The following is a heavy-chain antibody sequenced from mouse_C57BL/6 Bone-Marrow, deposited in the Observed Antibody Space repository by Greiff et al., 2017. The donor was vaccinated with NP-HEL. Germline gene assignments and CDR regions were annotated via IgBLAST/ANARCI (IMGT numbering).Heavy chain of an antibody. CDR1: GFSFNTYA. D-gene: IGHD2-3*01. V-gene: IGHV10-1*01. CDR2: IRSESNDFAT. CDR3: VRERGPYDGVFAY. J-gene: IGHJ3*01. Sequence: EVQLVESGGGLVQPKGSLKLSCAASGFSFNTYALNWVRPAPGKGLEWVARIRSESNDFATYYAGSVKDRFTISRDDSESMLYLQMNNLKTEDTAREYCVRERGPYDGVFAYWGQGTLGTVSA.